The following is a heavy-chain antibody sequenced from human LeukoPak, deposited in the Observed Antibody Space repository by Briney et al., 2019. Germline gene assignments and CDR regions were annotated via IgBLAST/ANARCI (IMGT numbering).Heavy chain of an antibody. J-gene: IGHJ4*02. CDR2: INPNSGGT. CDR3: SREGYSYGSD. CDR1: GYTFTGYY. Sequence: ASVKLSCNASGYTFTGYYMHWVRQPPGQGHERMGWINPNSGGTNYAQKFQGRVTMTRDTSISTAYMELSRLRSDDTAVYYCSREGYSYGSDWGQGTVVIVSA. V-gene: IGHV1-2*02. D-gene: IGHD5-18*01.